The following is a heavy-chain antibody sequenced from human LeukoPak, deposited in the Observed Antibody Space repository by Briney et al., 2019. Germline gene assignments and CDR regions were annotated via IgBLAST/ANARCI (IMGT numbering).Heavy chain of an antibody. CDR1: GESISSSRDY. Sequence: PSETLSLTCAVSGESISSSRDYWGWIRQPPEKGLEWVGSIYYSGSTYYNPSLKSRVTISVDTSKNQLSLKVSSVTAADTAVYYCARHGAVTGIEFGYWGQGTLVTVSS. CDR2: IYYSGST. CDR3: ARHGAVTGIEFGY. V-gene: IGHV4-39*01. D-gene: IGHD6-19*01. J-gene: IGHJ4*02.